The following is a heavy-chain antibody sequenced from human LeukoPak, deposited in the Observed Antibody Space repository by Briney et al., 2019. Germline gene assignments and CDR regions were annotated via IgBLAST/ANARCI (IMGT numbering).Heavy chain of an antibody. V-gene: IGHV3-7*01. D-gene: IGHD4-17*01. CDR1: EFAFSSYW. Sequence: GGSLRLSCAASEFAFSSYWMSWVRQAPGKGLEWVANIKQDGGEKYYLDSVKGRFTVSRDNAKNSLYLQMSSLRAEDTAVYYCARVGARQILEYWGQGTLVTVS. CDR2: IKQDGGEK. CDR3: ARVGARQILEY. J-gene: IGHJ4*02.